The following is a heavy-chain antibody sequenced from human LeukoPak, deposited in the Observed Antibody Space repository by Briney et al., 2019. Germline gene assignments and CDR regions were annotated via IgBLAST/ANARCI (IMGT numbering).Heavy chain of an antibody. D-gene: IGHD5-24*01. Sequence: GGSLRLSCVASGFTFSSYAMGWVRQAPGKRPEWVSSLTDSGGATYYVDSVKGRFTISRDNSKNTLYLHINSLRAEDTAMYYCAKKRDAFDIWGQGTVVAVSS. J-gene: IGHJ3*02. CDR1: GFTFSSYA. CDR2: LTDSGGAT. V-gene: IGHV3-23*01. CDR3: AKKRDAFDI.